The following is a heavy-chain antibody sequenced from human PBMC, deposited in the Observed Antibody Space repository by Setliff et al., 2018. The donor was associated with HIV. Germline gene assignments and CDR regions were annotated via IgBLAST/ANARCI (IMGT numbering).Heavy chain of an antibody. V-gene: IGHV3-7*01. Sequence: GGSLRLSCAASGFTFNKAWMNWVRQAPGKGLEWVAQINRDGTEKYYVDSVKGRFIISRDNAKKSLFLQMSSLRAEDTAVYYCVRALSGGYCSGGNCFPFDFWGQGTLVTVSS. D-gene: IGHD2-15*01. CDR2: INRDGTEK. J-gene: IGHJ4*02. CDR1: GFTFNKAW. CDR3: VRALSGGYCSGGNCFPFDF.